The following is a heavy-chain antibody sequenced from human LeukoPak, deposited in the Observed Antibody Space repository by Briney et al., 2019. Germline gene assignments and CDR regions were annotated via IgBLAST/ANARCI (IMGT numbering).Heavy chain of an antibody. J-gene: IGHJ4*02. D-gene: IGHD2-21*01. CDR3: ARGSVAEMLGY. Sequence: SETLSLTCTVSGGSISSYYWSWIRQPPGKGLEWIGYIYYSGSTNYNPSLKSRVTISVDTSKNQFSLKLSSVTAADTAVYYCARGSVAEMLGYWGQGTLVTVSS. CDR1: GGSISSYY. CDR2: IYYSGST. V-gene: IGHV4-59*01.